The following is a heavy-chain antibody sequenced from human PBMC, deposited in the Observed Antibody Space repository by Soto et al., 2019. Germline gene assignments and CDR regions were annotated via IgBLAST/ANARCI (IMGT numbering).Heavy chain of an antibody. CDR2: INHSGST. Sequence: SETLSLTCAVYGGSFSGYYWSWIRQPPGKGLEWIGEINHSGSTNYSPSLKSRVTISVDTSKNQFSLKLSSVTAADTAVYYCAREGHALNNYDMGFDSWGQGTLVTSPQ. CDR1: GGSFSGYY. CDR3: AREGHALNNYDMGFDS. J-gene: IGHJ4*02. V-gene: IGHV4-34*01. D-gene: IGHD3-9*01.